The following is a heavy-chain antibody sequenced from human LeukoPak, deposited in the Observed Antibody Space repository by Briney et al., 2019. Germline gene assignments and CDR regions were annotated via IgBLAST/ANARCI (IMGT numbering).Heavy chain of an antibody. J-gene: IGHJ4*02. CDR2: ISGSGAST. CDR3: ARDLTHYFDY. V-gene: IGHV3-23*01. Sequence: PGGSLRLSCLTSGFTFSTNAMSWVRQAPGKGLEWISGISGSGASTYYADSVTGRFTISRDNSKNTMYLQMNSLRVEDTAVYYCARDLTHYFDYWGQGTPVTVSS. CDR1: GFTFSTNA.